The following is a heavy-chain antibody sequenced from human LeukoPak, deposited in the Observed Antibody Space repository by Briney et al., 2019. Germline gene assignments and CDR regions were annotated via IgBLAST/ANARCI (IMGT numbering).Heavy chain of an antibody. CDR2: IYYSGST. CDR3: ARSMWELDVFDP. Sequence: SETLSLTCTVSGGSLSSYDWSWIREPPGKGLEWIGYIYYSGSTNYNPSLKSRVTISVDTSKNQFSLKLSSVTAADTAVYYCARSMWELDVFDPWGQGTLVTVSS. J-gene: IGHJ5*02. V-gene: IGHV4-59*08. D-gene: IGHD1-26*01. CDR1: GGSLSSYD.